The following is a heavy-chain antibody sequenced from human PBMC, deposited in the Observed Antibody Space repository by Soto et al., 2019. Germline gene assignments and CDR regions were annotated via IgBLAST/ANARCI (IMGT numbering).Heavy chain of an antibody. CDR3: AKTSGDDFWSGYYSLLRLSLDY. J-gene: IGHJ4*02. D-gene: IGHD3-3*01. V-gene: IGHV3-23*01. CDR1: GFTFSSYA. CDR2: ISGSGYST. Sequence: PVGSLRLSCAASGFTFSSYAMSWVRQAPGKGLEWVSAISGSGYSTYYADSVKGRFTISRDNSKNTLYLQMNSLRAEDTAVYYCAKTSGDDFWSGYYSLLRLSLDYWGQGTLVTVSS.